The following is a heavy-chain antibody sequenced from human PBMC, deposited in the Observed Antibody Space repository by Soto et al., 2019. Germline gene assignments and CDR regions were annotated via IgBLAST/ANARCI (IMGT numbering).Heavy chain of an antibody. CDR2: INSDGSST. CDR1: GFTFSSYL. V-gene: IGHV3-74*01. J-gene: IGHJ6*02. D-gene: IGHD3-10*01. CDR3: AREWLGDSSSGGMDV. Sequence: GGSLRLSCAASGFTFSSYLMHWVRQAPGKGLVWVSRINSDGSSTSYADSVKGRFTISRDNAKNTLYLQMNSLRAEDTAVYYCAREWLGDSSSGGMDVWGQGTTVTVSS.